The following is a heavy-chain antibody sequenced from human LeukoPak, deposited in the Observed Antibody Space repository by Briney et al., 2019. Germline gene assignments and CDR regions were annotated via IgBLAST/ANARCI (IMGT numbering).Heavy chain of an antibody. CDR3: AKDALHYDFWSGYYDYYYMDV. J-gene: IGHJ6*03. D-gene: IGHD3-3*01. V-gene: IGHV3-30*02. CDR2: IRYDGSNK. CDR1: GFTFSSYG. Sequence: GGSLRLSCAASGFTFSSYGMHWVRQAPGKGLEWVAFIRYDGSNKYYAGSVKGRFTISRDNSKNTLYLQMNSLRAEDTAVYYCAKDALHYDFWSGYYDYYYMDVWGKGTTVTVSS.